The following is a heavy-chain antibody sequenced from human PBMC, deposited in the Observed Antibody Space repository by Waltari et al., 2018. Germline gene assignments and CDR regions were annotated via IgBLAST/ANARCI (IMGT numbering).Heavy chain of an antibody. CDR1: GGTFSSYA. V-gene: IGHV1-69*05. D-gene: IGHD3-3*01. CDR2: IIPIFGTA. J-gene: IGHJ3*02. CDR3: ARELPDFGVVRRSEAAFDI. Sequence: QVQLVQSGAEVKKPGSSVKVSCKASGGTFSSYAISWVRQAPGQGLEWMGGIIPIFGTANYAQKFQGRVTITTDESTSTAYMELSSLRSEDTAVYYCARELPDFGVVRRSEAAFDIWGQGTMVTVSS.